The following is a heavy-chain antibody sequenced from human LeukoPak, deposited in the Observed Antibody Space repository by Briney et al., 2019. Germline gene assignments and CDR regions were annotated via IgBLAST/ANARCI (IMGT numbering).Heavy chain of an antibody. Sequence: GGSLRLSCAASGFTFSSYAMHWVRQAPGKGLEWVAVISYDGSNKYYADSVKGRFTISRDNSKNTLYLQMNSLRAEDTAVYYCAREAYSSSWHIDYWGQGTLVTVSS. D-gene: IGHD6-13*01. CDR2: ISYDGSNK. CDR1: GFTFSSYA. V-gene: IGHV3-30-3*01. J-gene: IGHJ4*02. CDR3: AREAYSSSWHIDY.